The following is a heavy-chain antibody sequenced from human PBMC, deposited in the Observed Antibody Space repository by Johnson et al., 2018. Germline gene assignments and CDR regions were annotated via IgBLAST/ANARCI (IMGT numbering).Heavy chain of an antibody. V-gene: IGHV3-30*18. CDR1: GFTFDDYA. Sequence: VQLVESGGGLVQPGRSLRLSCAASGFTFDDYAMHWVRQAPGKGLEWVAVISYDGSKKYYADSVKGRFTISRDNSKNTLYLQMNTLRTEDTAVYYCAKANNPYDSSGYHSPLQHWGQGTLVTVSS. J-gene: IGHJ1*01. CDR3: AKANNPYDSSGYHSPLQH. D-gene: IGHD3-22*01. CDR2: ISYDGSKK.